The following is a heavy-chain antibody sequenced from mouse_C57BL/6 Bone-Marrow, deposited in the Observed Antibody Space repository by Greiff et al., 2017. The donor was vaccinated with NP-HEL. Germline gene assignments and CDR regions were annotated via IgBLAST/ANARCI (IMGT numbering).Heavy chain of an antibody. CDR3: AREVYYYWYFDV. CDR2: IYPRSGNT. D-gene: IGHD1-1*01. V-gene: IGHV1-81*01. J-gene: IGHJ1*03. Sequence: VQLQQSGAELARPGASVKLSCKASGYTFTSYGISWVKQRTGQGLEWIGEIYPRSGNTYYNEKFKGKATLTADKSSSTAYMELRSLTSEDSAVYFCAREVYYYWYFDVWGTGTTVTVSS. CDR1: GYTFTSYG.